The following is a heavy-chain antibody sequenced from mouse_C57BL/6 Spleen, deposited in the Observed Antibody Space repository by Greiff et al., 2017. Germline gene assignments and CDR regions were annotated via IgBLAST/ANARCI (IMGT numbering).Heavy chain of an antibody. CDR3: ARDYDYVFDY. D-gene: IGHD2-4*01. CDR2: IYPGSGNT. V-gene: IGHV1-76*01. J-gene: IGHJ2*01. Sequence: VQVVESGAELVRPGASVKLSCKASGYTFTDYYINWVKQRPGQGLEWIARIYPGSGNTYYNEKFKGKATLTAEKSSSTAYMQLSSLTSEDSAVYFCARDYDYVFDYWGQGTTLTVSS. CDR1: GYTFTDYY.